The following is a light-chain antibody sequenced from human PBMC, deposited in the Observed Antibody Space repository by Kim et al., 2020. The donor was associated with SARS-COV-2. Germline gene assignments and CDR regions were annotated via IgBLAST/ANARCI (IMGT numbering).Light chain of an antibody. J-gene: IGLJ1*01. Sequence: VTSSCTGSSSNIGAGYDVHWYQQLPGTAPKLLIYGNSNRPSGVPDRFSGSKSGTSASLAITGLQAEDEADYYCQSYDSSLSGYNYVFGTGTKVTVL. CDR3: QSYDSSLSGYNYV. CDR1: SSNIGAGYD. CDR2: GNS. V-gene: IGLV1-40*01.